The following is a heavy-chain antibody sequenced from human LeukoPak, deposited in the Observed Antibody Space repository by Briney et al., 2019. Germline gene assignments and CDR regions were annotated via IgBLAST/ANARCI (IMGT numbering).Heavy chain of an antibody. D-gene: IGHD2-15*01. J-gene: IGHJ3*02. CDR2: IYHSGST. CDR1: GYSISSGYY. Sequence: PSETLPLTCAVSGYSISSGYYWGWIRQPPGKGLEWIGSIYHSGSTYYNPSLKSRVTISVDTSKNQFSLKLSSVTAADTAVYYCARSSVVVAANGAFDIWGQGTMVTVSS. V-gene: IGHV4-38-2*01. CDR3: ARSSVVVAANGAFDI.